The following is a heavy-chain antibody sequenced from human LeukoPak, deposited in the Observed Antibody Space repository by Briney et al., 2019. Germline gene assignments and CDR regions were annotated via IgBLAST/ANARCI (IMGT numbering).Heavy chain of an antibody. CDR2: ICYSGST. CDR3: ARPQDYGDGAFDI. V-gene: IGHV4-59*08. J-gene: IGHJ3*02. CDR1: GGSISSYY. D-gene: IGHD4-17*01. Sequence: SETLSLTCTVSGGSISSYYWSWIRQPPGKGLEWIGYICYSGSTNYNPSLKSRVTISVDTSKNQFSLKLSSVTAADTAVYYCARPQDYGDGAFDIWGQGTMVTVSS.